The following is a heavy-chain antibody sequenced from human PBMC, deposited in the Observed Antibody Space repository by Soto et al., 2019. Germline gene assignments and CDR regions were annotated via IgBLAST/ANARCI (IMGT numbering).Heavy chain of an antibody. D-gene: IGHD4-17*01. CDR2: INTGGVST. CDR3: ARGGNGDNVGYWYFDL. CDR1: GYTFTTYY. V-gene: IGHV1-46*01. Sequence: QVQLVQSGAEVKKPGASVEVSCKASGYTFTTYYIHWVRHAPGQGLEWMGVINTGGVSTKYAQKFQDRVTMTSDTSTSTVYMDLSSLRSEDTAVYCCARGGNGDNVGYWYFDLWGRGTLVTVSP. J-gene: IGHJ2*01.